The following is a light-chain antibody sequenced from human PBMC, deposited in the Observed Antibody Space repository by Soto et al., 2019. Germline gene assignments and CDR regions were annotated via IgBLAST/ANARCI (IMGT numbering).Light chain of an antibody. CDR3: QQFNSYPLIT. V-gene: IGKV1-13*02. CDR2: DAS. CDR1: QGISSA. Sequence: AIQLTQSPSSLSASVGDRVTITCRASQGISSALAWYQQKPGKAPKLLTYDASSLESGVPSRFSGSGSGTDFTLTISSLQPEDFATYYCQQFNSYPLITFGQGTRLEIK. J-gene: IGKJ5*01.